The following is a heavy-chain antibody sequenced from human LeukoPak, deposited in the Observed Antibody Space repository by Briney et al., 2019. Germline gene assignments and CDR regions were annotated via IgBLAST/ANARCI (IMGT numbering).Heavy chain of an antibody. J-gene: IGHJ6*02. CDR2: IYTSGST. V-gene: IGHV4-4*07. Sequence: SETLSLTCTVSGGSISSYYWSWIRQPAGKGLEWIGRIYTSGSTNYNPSLKSRVTMSVDTSKNQFSLKLSSVTAADTAVYYCARAAEQWLVPRHGGSAFYGMDVWGQGTTVTVSS. CDR1: GGSISSYY. CDR3: ARAAEQWLVPRHGGSAFYGMDV. D-gene: IGHD6-19*01.